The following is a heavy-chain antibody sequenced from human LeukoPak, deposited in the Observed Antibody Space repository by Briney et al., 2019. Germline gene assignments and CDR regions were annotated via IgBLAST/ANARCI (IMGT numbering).Heavy chain of an antibody. CDR3: ATTNDYYDSSGYQNDY. CDR1: GYTFTSYD. CDR2: MNPNSGNT. Sequence: ASVKVSCKASGYTFTSYDINWVRQATGQGLEWMGWMNPNSGNTGYAQKFQGRVTMTEDTSTDTAYMELSSLRSEDTAVYYCATTNDYYDSSGYQNDYWGQGTLVTVSS. J-gene: IGHJ4*02. D-gene: IGHD3-22*01. V-gene: IGHV1-8*01.